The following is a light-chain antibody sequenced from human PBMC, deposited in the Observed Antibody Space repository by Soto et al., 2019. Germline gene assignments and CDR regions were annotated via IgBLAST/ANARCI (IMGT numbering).Light chain of an antibody. CDR2: SNN. J-gene: IGLJ1*01. CDR3: AAWDDSLNAYV. Sequence: QSVLTQPPSASGTPGQRVTISCSGSSSNIGSNTVNWYQQLPGTAPKLLIYSNNERPSGVPDRFSGSKSGTSASLAISGLQSEDEADFYCAAWDDSLNAYVIGTGTNHRP. CDR1: SSNIGSNT. V-gene: IGLV1-44*01.